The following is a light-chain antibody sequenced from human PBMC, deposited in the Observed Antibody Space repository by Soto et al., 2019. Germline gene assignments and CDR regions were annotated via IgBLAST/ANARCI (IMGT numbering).Light chain of an antibody. CDR2: GAS. CDR3: QQYGSSPQT. V-gene: IGKV3-20*01. J-gene: IGKJ1*01. Sequence: VLTQSPGTLSLSPGERATLSCRASQSVSSSYLAWYQQKPGQAPRLLIYGASSRATGIPDRFSGSGSGTDFTLTISRLEPEDFAVYYCQQYGSSPQTFGQGTKV. CDR1: QSVSSSY.